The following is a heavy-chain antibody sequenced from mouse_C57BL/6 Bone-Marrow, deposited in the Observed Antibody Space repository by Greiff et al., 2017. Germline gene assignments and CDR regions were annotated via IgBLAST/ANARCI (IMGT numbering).Heavy chain of an antibody. CDR2: IRSKSSNYAT. CDR3: VRHGDYYGSSRYAMDY. Sequence: EVQLVESGGGLVQPKGSLKLSCAASGFTFNPYAMHWVRPAPGKGLEWVARIRSKSSNYATYYADSVKDRFTISRDDSQSMLYLQMNNLKTEDTAMYYCVRHGDYYGSSRYAMDYWGQGTSVTVSS. CDR1: GFTFNPYA. D-gene: IGHD1-1*01. V-gene: IGHV10-3*01. J-gene: IGHJ4*01.